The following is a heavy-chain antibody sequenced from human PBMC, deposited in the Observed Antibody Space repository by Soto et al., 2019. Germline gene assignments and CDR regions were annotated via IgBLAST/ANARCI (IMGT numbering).Heavy chain of an antibody. CDR3: ARLLKGKPNWFDP. D-gene: IGHD3-10*01. CDR1: GGSLGSSSYY. J-gene: IGHJ5*02. CDR2: IYYSGST. V-gene: IGHV4-39*01. Sequence: SETLSLTCTVSGGSLGSSSYYWGWIRQPPGKGLEWIGSIYYSGSTYYNPSLKSRVTISVDTSKNQFSLKLSSVTAADTAVYYCARLLKGKPNWFDPWGQGTLVTVSS.